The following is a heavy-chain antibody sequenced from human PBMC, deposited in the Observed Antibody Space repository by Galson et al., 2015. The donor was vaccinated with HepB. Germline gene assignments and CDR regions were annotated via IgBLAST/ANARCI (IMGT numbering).Heavy chain of an antibody. V-gene: IGHV3-21*01. Sequence: SLRLSCAASGFTFSSYSMNWVRQAPGKGLEWVSSISSSSSYIYYADSVKGRFTISRDNAKNSLYLQMNSLRAEDTAVYYCARPLAGRGVIRPHHWYFDLWGRGTLVTVSS. CDR3: ARPLAGRGVIRPHHWYFDL. J-gene: IGHJ2*01. CDR2: ISSSSSYI. CDR1: GFTFSSYS. D-gene: IGHD3-10*01.